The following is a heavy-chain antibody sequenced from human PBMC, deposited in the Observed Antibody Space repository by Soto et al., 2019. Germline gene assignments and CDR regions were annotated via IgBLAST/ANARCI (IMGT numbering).Heavy chain of an antibody. Sequence: SETLSLTCPVSGCSISSDGFYWTWIRQRPGKGLEWIGFIYYSGTTYYNPSLKSRLTISVDTSKNQFSLRLTSATAADTAVYYCARDRLRAVTTADGMDVWGQGTTVTVS. J-gene: IGHJ6*02. CDR3: ARDRLRAVTTADGMDV. D-gene: IGHD4-17*01. CDR2: IYYSGTT. V-gene: IGHV4-31*03. CDR1: GCSISSDGFY.